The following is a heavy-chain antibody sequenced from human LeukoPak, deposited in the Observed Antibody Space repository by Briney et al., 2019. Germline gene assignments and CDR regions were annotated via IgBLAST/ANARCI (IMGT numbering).Heavy chain of an antibody. CDR2: IYPGDSDT. J-gene: IGHJ4*02. CDR1: GYSFTTYW. CDR3: ARPCDSSGYYLGSIDY. V-gene: IGHV5-51*01. Sequence: PGESLQISCQGSGYSFTTYWIGWVRQMPGNGLEWMGIIYPGDSDTRYSPSFQGQVTISADKSISTAYLQWSSLKASDTAMYYCARPCDSSGYYLGSIDYWGQGTLVTVSS. D-gene: IGHD3-22*01.